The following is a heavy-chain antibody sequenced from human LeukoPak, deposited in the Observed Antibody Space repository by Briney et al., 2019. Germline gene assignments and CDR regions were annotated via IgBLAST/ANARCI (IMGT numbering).Heavy chain of an antibody. Sequence: PGGSLRLSCAASGFTFRSYGMHWVRQAPGKGLEWVAVISYDGSNKYYADSVKGRFTISRDNAKNSLYLQMNSLRDEDTAVYYCARGGSGYGDYYYFYAMDVWGQGTTVTVSS. CDR3: ARGGSGYGDYYYFYAMDV. V-gene: IGHV3-30*03. CDR1: GFTFRSYG. CDR2: ISYDGSNK. D-gene: IGHD3-22*01. J-gene: IGHJ6*02.